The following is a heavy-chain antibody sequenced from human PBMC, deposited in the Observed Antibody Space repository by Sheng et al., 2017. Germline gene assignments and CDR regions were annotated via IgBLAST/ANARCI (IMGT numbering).Heavy chain of an antibody. D-gene: IGHD6-13*01. Sequence: QVQLVESGGGVVQPGRSLRLSCAASGFTFSSYAMHWVRQAPGKGLEWVAVISYDGSNKYYADSVKGRFTISRDNSKNTLYLQMNSLRAEDTAVYYCARDGVGSSWPLDYWGQGT. J-gene: IGHJ4*02. CDR2: ISYDGSNK. V-gene: IGHV3-30*04. CDR1: GFTFSSYA. CDR3: ARDGVGSSWPLDY.